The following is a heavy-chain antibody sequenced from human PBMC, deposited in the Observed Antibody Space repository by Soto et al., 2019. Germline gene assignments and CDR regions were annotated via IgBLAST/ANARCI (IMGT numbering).Heavy chain of an antibody. CDR3: ARSYCSSTSCRQLDV. J-gene: IGHJ6*04. CDR2: MNPNGGNT. D-gene: IGHD2-2*01. Sequence: ASVKVSCKASGYTFTSYYMHWVRQAPGQGLEWMGMMNPNGGNTGYAQNFQGRVTMTRDTSINTAYMELSSLRSEDTAVYFCARSYCSSTSCRQLDVWGKGTTVTVSS. CDR1: GYTFTSYY. V-gene: IGHV1-8*02.